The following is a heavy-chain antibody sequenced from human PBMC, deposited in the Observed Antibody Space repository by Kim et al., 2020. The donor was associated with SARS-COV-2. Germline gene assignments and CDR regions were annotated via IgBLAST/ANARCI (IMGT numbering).Heavy chain of an antibody. J-gene: IGHJ5*02. D-gene: IGHD2-15*01. V-gene: IGHV4-59*01. CDR3: ARVNGVVVVAADQNENWFDP. Sequence: RVTISVDTSKNQFSLKLSSVTAADTAVYYCARVNGVVVVAADQNENWFDPWGQGTLVTVSS.